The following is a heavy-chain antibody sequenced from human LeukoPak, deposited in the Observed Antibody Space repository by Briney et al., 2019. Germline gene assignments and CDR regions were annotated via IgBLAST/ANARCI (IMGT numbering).Heavy chain of an antibody. CDR2: IYGGGST. CDR1: GFTVSSNY. Sequence: GGSLRLSCAASGFTVSSNYMSWVRQAPGKGLEWVSVIYGGGSTYYADSVKGRFSISRDTSKTAVYLQMNSLRGEDTAVYYCAXAQXYHDSSTYGPDYWGQGTLVTVSS. J-gene: IGHJ4*02. V-gene: IGHV3-53*01. CDR3: AXAQXYHDSSTYGPDY. D-gene: IGHD3-22*01.